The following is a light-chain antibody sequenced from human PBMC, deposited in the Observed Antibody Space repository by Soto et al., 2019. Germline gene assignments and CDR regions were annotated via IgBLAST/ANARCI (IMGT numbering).Light chain of an antibody. CDR2: DAS. J-gene: IGKJ1*01. V-gene: IGKV1-5*01. CDR1: QSISIW. CDR3: QQYNGYSTWT. Sequence: DIQMTQSPSTLSASVGDRITITCRASQSISIWLAWYQQTPGKAPKILIYDASRLETGVPSRFSGSGSGTGFTLTISGLQPDDFATYYCQQYNGYSTWTFGQGTRVET.